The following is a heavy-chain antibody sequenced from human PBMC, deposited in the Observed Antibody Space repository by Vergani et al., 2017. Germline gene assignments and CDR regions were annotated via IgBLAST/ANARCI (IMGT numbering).Heavy chain of an antibody. V-gene: IGHV3-7*03. Sequence: EVQLVESGGGLVQPGGSLRLSCAASGFTFSSYWMSWVRQAPGKGLEWVANIKQDGSEKYYVDSVKGRFTISRDNAKNSLYLQMNSLRAEDTALYYCAKDVSGSYPVLDAFDIWGQGTMVTVSS. CDR2: IKQDGSEK. D-gene: IGHD3-10*01. CDR1: GFTFSSYW. CDR3: AKDVSGSYPVLDAFDI. J-gene: IGHJ3*02.